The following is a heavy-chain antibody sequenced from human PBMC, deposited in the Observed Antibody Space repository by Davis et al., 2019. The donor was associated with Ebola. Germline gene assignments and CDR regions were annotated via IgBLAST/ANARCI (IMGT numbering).Heavy chain of an antibody. V-gene: IGHV3-48*03. CDR3: VRESPDSYYGSGTLLDY. J-gene: IGHJ4*02. D-gene: IGHD3-10*01. CDR1: GFAFSGFE. CDR2: ITNSGTIT. Sequence: GESLKISCAASGFAFSGFEMNWVRQAPGRGLEWVSYITNSGTITQYASSVKGRFTISRDNAKNSLYLQMNSLGAEDTAVYFCVRESPDSYYGSGTLLDYWGQGTLVTVSS.